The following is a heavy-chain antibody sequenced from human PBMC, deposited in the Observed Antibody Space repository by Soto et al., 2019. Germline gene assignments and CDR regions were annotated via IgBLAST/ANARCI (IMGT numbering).Heavy chain of an antibody. CDR3: ARGTYYSGDNGYYYFDS. CDR1: VYHFYSDS. V-gene: IGHV3-48*02. CDR2: ISRTSNVI. D-gene: IGHD3-3*01. Sequence: TAVSLRLACAASVYHFYSDSMIGLRQAQGKGLEWVSFISRTSNVIYYVGSVKGRFTTSRDNGKNLLFLQMNDLRDEDTAVYYCARGTYYSGDNGYYYFDSWVKGTLVTVSS. J-gene: IGHJ4*02.